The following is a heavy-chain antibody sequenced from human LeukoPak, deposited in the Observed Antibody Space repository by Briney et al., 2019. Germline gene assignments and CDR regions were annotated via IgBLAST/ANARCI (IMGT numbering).Heavy chain of an antibody. D-gene: IGHD3-3*01. CDR1: GYTFTGYY. J-gene: IGHJ6*02. CDR3: ARDPRIFGVVIDYYGMDV. V-gene: IGHV1-2*02. CDR2: INPNSGGT. Sequence: ASVKVSCKASGYTFTGYYMHWVRQAPGQGLEWMGWINPNSGGTNYAQKFQGRVTMTRDTSISTAYMELSRLSSDDTAVYYCARDPRIFGVVIDYYGMDVWGQGTTVTVSS.